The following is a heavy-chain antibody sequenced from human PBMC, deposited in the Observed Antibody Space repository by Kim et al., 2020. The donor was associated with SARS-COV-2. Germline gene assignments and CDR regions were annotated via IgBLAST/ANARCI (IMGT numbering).Heavy chain of an antibody. D-gene: IGHD2-2*01. J-gene: IGHJ4*02. CDR3: ARDVGSRRNFYFDY. Sequence: ASVKVSCRASGYTFTDSYVHWLRQAPGQGLEWMGWINPINGATDYAKPFRGRFAVTMDTPIDTAYMELSSLTSDDTAVYFCARDVGSRRNFYFDYWGQGTLVTVSS. V-gene: IGHV1-2*02. CDR2: INPINGAT. CDR1: GYTFTDSY.